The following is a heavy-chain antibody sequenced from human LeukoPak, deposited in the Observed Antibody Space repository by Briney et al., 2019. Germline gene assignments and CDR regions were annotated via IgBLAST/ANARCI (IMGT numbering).Heavy chain of an antibody. J-gene: IGHJ4*02. V-gene: IGHV4-4*07. CDR3: ARVKGYGDQPYYFDY. CDR2: IYTSGST. CDR1: GGSISSYY. D-gene: IGHD4-17*01. Sequence: SETLSLTCTASGGSISSYYWSWIRQPAGKGLEWIGRIYTSGSTNYNPSLKSRVTMSVDTSKNQFSLKLSSVTAADTAVYYCARVKGYGDQPYYFDYWGQGTLVTVSS.